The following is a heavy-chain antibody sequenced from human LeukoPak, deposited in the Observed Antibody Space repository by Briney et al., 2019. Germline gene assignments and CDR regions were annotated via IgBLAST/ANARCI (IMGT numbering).Heavy chain of an antibody. CDR3: ARGHKDRYYYGSGSYYIY. CDR1: GYTFTSYD. D-gene: IGHD3-10*01. V-gene: IGHV1-8*01. CDR2: MNPNSGNT. Sequence: GASVKVSCKASGYTFTSYDINWVRQATGQGLEWMGWMNPNSGNTGYAQKFQGRVTMTRNTSISTAYMELSSLRSEDTAVYYCARGHKDRYYYGSGSYYIYWGQGTLVTVSS. J-gene: IGHJ4*02.